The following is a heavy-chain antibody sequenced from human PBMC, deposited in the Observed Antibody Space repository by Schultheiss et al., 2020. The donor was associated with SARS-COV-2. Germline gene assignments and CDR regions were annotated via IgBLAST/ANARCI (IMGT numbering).Heavy chain of an antibody. CDR3: ARVSWVRGPPGY. CDR1: GFTFDDYA. J-gene: IGHJ4*02. V-gene: IGHV3-9*01. CDR2: ISWNSGSI. D-gene: IGHD3-10*01. Sequence: SLKISCAASGFTFDDYAMHWVRQAPGKGLEWVSGISWNSGSIGYADSVKGRFTISRDNAKNSLYLQMNSLRAEDTAVYYCARVSWVRGPPGYWGQGTLVTVSS.